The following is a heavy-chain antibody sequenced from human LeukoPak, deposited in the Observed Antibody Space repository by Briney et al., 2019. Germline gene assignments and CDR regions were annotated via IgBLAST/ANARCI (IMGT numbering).Heavy chain of an antibody. CDR2: ISGSGGST. D-gene: IGHD4-17*01. CDR3: AKDPNGDYIGTFDI. CDR1: GFTFSRYA. V-gene: IGHV3-23*01. J-gene: IGHJ3*02. Sequence: GGSLRLSCAASGFTFSRYAMHWVRQAPGKGLEWVSSISGSGGSTQYAASVQGRFTISRDNSKNTLYLQMNSLRAEDTAVYYCAKDPNGDYIGTFDIWGQGTMVTVSS.